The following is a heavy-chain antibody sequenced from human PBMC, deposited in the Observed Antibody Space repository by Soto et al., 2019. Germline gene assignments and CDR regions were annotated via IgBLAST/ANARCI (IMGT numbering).Heavy chain of an antibody. Sequence: GGSLRLSCAASGFTFSSYGMHWVRQAPGKGLEWVAVIWYDGSNKYYADSVKGRFTISRDNSKNTLYLQMNSLRAEDTAVYYCARDSRYDFWSGYPSVSWFDPWGQGTLVTVSS. J-gene: IGHJ5*02. V-gene: IGHV3-33*01. CDR1: GFTFSSYG. CDR3: ARDSRYDFWSGYPSVSWFDP. CDR2: IWYDGSNK. D-gene: IGHD3-3*01.